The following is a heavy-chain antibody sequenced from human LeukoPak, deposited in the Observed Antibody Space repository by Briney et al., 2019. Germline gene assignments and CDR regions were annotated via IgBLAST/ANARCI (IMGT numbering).Heavy chain of an antibody. J-gene: IGHJ4*02. CDR3: ARSKDNRGYDVRHLDY. D-gene: IGHD1-14*01. Sequence: ASVKVSCKTAGFTFTGYYMHWVRQAPGQGLEWMGMINPNGGHTDYAQNFQGRVTMTRDMSTSTVYMELSSLRSEDTAVFHCARSKDNRGYDVRHLDYWGQGTLVTVSS. V-gene: IGHV1-46*01. CDR1: GFTFTGYY. CDR2: INPNGGHT.